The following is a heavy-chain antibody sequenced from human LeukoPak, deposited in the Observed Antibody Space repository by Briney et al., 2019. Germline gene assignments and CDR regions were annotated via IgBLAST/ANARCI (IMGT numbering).Heavy chain of an antibody. V-gene: IGHV4-39*07. J-gene: IGHJ4*02. CDR3: VKDRGNHVTDY. CDR2: ICSSGST. Sequence: SETLSLTCTVSGGSISSNTCYWGWFRQSPGKGLEWIGTICSSGSTFYNPSHPSLKGRVTISVDTSKNQFSLKLSSVTAADTAIYYCVKDRGNHVTDYWGQGTLVTVSS. D-gene: IGHD1-14*01. CDR1: GGSISSNTCY.